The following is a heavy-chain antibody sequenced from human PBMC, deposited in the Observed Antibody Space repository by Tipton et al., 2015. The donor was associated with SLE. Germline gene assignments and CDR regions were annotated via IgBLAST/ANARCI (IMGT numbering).Heavy chain of an antibody. Sequence: SLRLSCAASGFTFSSYWMSWVRQAPGKGLEWVANIKQDGSEKYYVDSVKGRFTISRDNAKNSLYLQMNSLRAEDTAVYYCARALTRSSTGGEGAFDIWGQGTMVTVSS. CDR1: GFTFSSYW. V-gene: IGHV3-7*01. CDR3: ARALTRSSTGGEGAFDI. CDR2: IKQDGSEK. D-gene: IGHD6-13*01. J-gene: IGHJ3*02.